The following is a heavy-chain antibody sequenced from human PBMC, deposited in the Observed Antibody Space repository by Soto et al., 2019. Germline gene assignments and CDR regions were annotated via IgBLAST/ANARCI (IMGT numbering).Heavy chain of an antibody. CDR2: ISPGDSDI. D-gene: IGHD3-22*01. Sequence: GESLKISCKGSGYSFPNYWIAWVRQMPGKGLELMGIISPGDSDIRYSPYFQGQVTISADKSIFTTFLQWSSLKASDTAMYYCARSLGNYYDTSGYALGFWGQGTLVTVSS. J-gene: IGHJ4*02. V-gene: IGHV5-51*01. CDR1: GYSFPNYW. CDR3: ARSLGNYYDTSGYALGF.